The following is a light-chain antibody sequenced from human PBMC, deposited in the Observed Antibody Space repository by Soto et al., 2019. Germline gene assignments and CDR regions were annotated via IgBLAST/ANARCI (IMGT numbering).Light chain of an antibody. J-gene: IGLJ1*01. V-gene: IGLV2-14*03. CDR3: SSYTSSNTYV. CDR1: SVDVGGFEY. Sequence: QSVLTQPASVSGSPGQSIAISCTGTSVDVGGFEYVSWYQQHPGKVPKLMIYDVNNRPSGVSNRFSGPKSGNTASLTISGLQAEDEADYFCSSYTSSNTYVFGTGTKVTVL. CDR2: DVN.